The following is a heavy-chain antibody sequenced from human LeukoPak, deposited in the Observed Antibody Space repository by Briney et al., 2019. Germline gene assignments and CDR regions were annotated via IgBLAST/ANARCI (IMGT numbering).Heavy chain of an antibody. CDR2: ISASDTYI. V-gene: IGHV3-21*01. Sequence: PGGSLRLSCAASGFIFSGYSMNWVRPAPGEGLEWVSSISASDTYINYADSLKGRFTISRDNAKNTLYLQMNSLRAEDTAVYYCAREPSGGYCSSSSCSRYFQHWGQGTLVTVSS. CDR1: GFIFSGYS. D-gene: IGHD2-2*01. J-gene: IGHJ1*01. CDR3: AREPSGGYCSSSSCSRYFQH.